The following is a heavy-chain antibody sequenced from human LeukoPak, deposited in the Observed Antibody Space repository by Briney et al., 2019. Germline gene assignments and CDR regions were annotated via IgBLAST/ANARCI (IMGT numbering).Heavy chain of an antibody. CDR1: GGSISSSNW. D-gene: IGHD3-9*01. Sequence: PSETLSLTCAVSGGSISSSNWWSWVRQPPGKGLEWIGEIYHSGSTNYNPSLKSRVTISVDKSKNQFSLKLSSVTAADTAVYYCARGTLNFDWLSPFLGPWGQGTLVTVSS. V-gene: IGHV4-4*02. CDR3: ARGTLNFDWLSPFLGP. J-gene: IGHJ5*02. CDR2: IYHSGST.